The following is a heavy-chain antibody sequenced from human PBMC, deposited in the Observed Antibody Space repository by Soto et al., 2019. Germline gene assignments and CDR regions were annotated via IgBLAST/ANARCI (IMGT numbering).Heavy chain of an antibody. J-gene: IGHJ6*03. D-gene: IGHD6-19*01. V-gene: IGHV3-30*18. CDR3: AKDLNSSGWYYYYYYMDV. Sequence: PGGSLRLSCAASGFTFSSYGMHWVRQAPGKGLEWVAVISYDGSNKYYADSVKGRFTISRDNSKNTLYLQMNSLRAEDTAVYYCAKDLNSSGWYYYYYYMDVWGKGTTVTVSS. CDR2: ISYDGSNK. CDR1: GFTFSSYG.